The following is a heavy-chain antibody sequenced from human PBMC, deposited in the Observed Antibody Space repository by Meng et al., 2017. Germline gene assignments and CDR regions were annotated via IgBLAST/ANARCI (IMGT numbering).Heavy chain of an antibody. J-gene: IGHJ4*02. Sequence: QVRLVQSGAEVKKPGASVKVACKASGYTFTGYYMHWVRQAPGQGLEWMGRINPNSGGTNYAQKFQGRVTMTRDTSISTAYMELSRLRSDDTAVYYCASELNTYGSGSYAYWGQGTLVTVSS. D-gene: IGHD3-10*01. CDR2: INPNSGGT. CDR3: ASELNTYGSGSYAY. V-gene: IGHV1-2*06. CDR1: GYTFTGYY.